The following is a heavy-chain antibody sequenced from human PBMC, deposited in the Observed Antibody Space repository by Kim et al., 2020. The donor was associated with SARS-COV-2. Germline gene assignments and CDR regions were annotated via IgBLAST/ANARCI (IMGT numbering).Heavy chain of an antibody. CDR3: VRGRGGISMVVVVITAAEYYFDF. V-gene: IGHV4-34*01. D-gene: IGHD3-22*01. CDR2: IDHRGST. Sequence: SETLSLTCAVYGESFSDYSWSWIRQPPGKGLEWVGDIDHRGSTNYNPSLKSRLSISVDVSKNQFSLKLTSVTAADTAVYYCVRGRGGISMVVVVITAAEYYFDFWGRGSRVTVSS. CDR1: GESFSDYS. J-gene: IGHJ4*02.